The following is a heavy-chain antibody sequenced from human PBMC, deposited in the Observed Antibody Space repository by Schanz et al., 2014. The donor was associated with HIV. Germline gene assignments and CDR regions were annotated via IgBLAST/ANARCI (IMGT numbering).Heavy chain of an antibody. CDR1: GGTFSSYS. J-gene: IGHJ5*02. D-gene: IGHD3-22*01. CDR3: AGSSEYSSGWYVL. V-gene: IGHV1-69*01. CDR2: IIPIFNTA. Sequence: QVQLVQSGAEVKKPGSSVKVSCKASGGTFSSYSISWVQQAPGQGLEWMGGIIPIFNTANYAQKFQGRVTITADESTSTAYMELSSLTSDDTAVYFCAGSSEYSSGWYVLWGQGTLVTVSS.